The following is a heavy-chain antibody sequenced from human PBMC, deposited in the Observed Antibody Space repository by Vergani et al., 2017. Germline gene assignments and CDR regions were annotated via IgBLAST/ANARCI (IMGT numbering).Heavy chain of an antibody. V-gene: IGHV1-18*04. D-gene: IGHD2-21*01. J-gene: IGHJ4*02. CDR3: AITLKDGDSPHRRYLDY. CDR2: ISAYNGNT. CDR1: GYTFTSYG. Sequence: QVQLVQSGAEVKKPGASVKVSCKASGYTFTSYGISWVRQAPGQGLEWMGWISAYNGNTNYAQKLQGRVTMTTDTSTRTAYMELRSLRSDDTALYYCAITLKDGDSPHRRYLDYWGRGTLVTVSS.